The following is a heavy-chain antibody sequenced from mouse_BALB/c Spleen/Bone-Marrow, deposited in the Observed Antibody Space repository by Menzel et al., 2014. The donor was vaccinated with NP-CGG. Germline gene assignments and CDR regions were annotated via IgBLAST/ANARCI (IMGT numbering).Heavy chain of an antibody. CDR3: ARERYYGNGRILEY. CDR2: INSNGGST. J-gene: IGHJ2*01. D-gene: IGHD1-1*01. CDR1: GFTFSSYG. V-gene: IGHV5-6-3*01. Sequence: DVKLVESGGGLVQPGGSLKLSCAASGFTFSSYGMSWVRRTPDKRLELVATINSNGGSTYYPDSVKGRFTISRDNAKNTLYLQMSSLKSEDTAMYYCARERYYGNGRILEYRGQGTTLTVSS.